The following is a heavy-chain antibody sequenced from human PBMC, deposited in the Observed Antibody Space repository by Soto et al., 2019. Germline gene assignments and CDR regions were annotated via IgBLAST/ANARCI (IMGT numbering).Heavy chain of an antibody. D-gene: IGHD6-13*01. Sequence: QVQLVQSGAEVKKPGSSVKVSCKASGGTFSSYAISWVRQAPGQGLEWMGGIIPIFGTANYAQKFQGRVTITXXEXPTXAYMELSSLRSEDTAVYYCARDNGSNYYYYYGMDVWGQGTTVTVSS. J-gene: IGHJ6*02. V-gene: IGHV1-69*05. CDR3: ARDNGSNYYYYYGMDV. CDR1: GGTFSSYA. CDR2: IIPIFGTA.